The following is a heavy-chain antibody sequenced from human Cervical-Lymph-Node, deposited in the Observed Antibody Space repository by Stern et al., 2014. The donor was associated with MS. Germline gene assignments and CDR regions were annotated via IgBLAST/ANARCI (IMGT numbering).Heavy chain of an antibody. CDR2: IHDSGST. CDR3: ATTRWDLFTWNWFDP. V-gene: IGHV4-61*02. Sequence: VQLVESGPGLVKPSQTLSLTCTVSGGSISSSGYYWSWIRQPADKGLEWIGRIHDSGSTYYNPSLKSRVTLSMEPAKNTFSLKLPPVTAADTAVYYCATTRWDLFTWNWFDPWGQGTLVTVSS. CDR1: GGSISSSGYY. D-gene: IGHD1-26*01. J-gene: IGHJ5*02.